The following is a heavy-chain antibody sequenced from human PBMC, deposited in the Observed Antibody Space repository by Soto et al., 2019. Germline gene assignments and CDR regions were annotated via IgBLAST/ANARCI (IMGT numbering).Heavy chain of an antibody. CDR3: ARGPQNIVVVPAAMAFDY. CDR1: GFTFSSYG. D-gene: IGHD2-2*01. CDR2: ISYDGSNK. J-gene: IGHJ4*02. V-gene: IGHV3-30*03. Sequence: GGSLRLSCAASGFTFSSYGMHWVRQAPGKGLEWVAVISYDGSNKYYADSVKGRFTISRDNSKNTLYLQMNSLRAEDTAVYYCARGPQNIVVVPAAMAFDYWGQGTLVTVSS.